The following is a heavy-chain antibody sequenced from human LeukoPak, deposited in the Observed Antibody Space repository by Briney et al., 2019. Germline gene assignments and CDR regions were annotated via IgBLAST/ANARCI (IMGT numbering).Heavy chain of an antibody. J-gene: IGHJ4*02. D-gene: IGHD2-15*01. CDR1: GYTLTELS. CDR2: FDPEDGEA. Sequence: ASVKVSCKVSGYTLTELSMHWVRQAPGKGLEWMGGFDPEDGEAIHTQKFQGRVTMTEDTSTDTAYMELSSLRSDDTAVYYCAADEGFLLSNWGQGTLVTVSS. V-gene: IGHV1-24*01. CDR3: AADEGFLLSN.